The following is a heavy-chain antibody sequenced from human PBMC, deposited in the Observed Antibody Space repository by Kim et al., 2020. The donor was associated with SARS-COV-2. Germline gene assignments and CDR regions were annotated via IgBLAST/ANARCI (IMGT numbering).Heavy chain of an antibody. Sequence: GGSLRLSCAASGFTFSSHAMSWVRPVPAKGLAWVSSLSGSGGCIYYADCEKGRFTISRANSKNPSVFQMTPFCGDATAVYYSVDYLIKVWCVFRPTID. CDR1: GFTFSSHA. D-gene: IGHD3-16*01. J-gene: IGHJ4*01. CDR3: VDYLIKVWCVFRPTID. V-gene: IGHV3-23*01. CDR2: LSGSGGCI.